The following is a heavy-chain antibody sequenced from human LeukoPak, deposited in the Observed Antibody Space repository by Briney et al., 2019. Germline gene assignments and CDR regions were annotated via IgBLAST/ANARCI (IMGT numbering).Heavy chain of an antibody. CDR3: SRQALVSASSYPDY. D-gene: IGHD2-21*01. V-gene: IGHV4-39*01. J-gene: IGHJ4*02. CDR2: DNYNEDI. Sequence: KPSETLSLTCAVSGGSVSDSRFYWGWFRQPPGKGLEWIGIDNYNEDICLNPSLRSRLTMFVDTSNNQFSVTLSSVTAADTAVYFCSRQALVSASSYPDYWGQGILVTVSS. CDR1: GGSVSDSRFY.